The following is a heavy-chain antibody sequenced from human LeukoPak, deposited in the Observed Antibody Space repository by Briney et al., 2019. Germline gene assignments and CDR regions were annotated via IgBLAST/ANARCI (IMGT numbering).Heavy chain of an antibody. CDR1: GYTFNIYD. Sequence: ASVKVSCKASGYTFNIYDINWVRQAPGQGLEWMGWMNPNSGNTGYAQKFQGRVTMTRNTSITTAYMELRSLKSDDTALYFCARENQFFDWSFDFWGQGTVLTVSS. CDR3: ARENQFFDWSFDF. CDR2: MNPNSGNT. V-gene: IGHV1-8*01. D-gene: IGHD3/OR15-3a*01. J-gene: IGHJ4*02.